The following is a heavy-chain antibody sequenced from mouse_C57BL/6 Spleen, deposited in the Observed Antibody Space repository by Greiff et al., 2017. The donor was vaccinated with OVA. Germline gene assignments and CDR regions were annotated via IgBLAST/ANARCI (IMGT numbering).Heavy chain of an antibody. D-gene: IGHD2-12*01. Sequence: VQLQQPGPELVKPGASVKLSCKASGYTFTSYWMHWVKQRPGQGLEWIGNINPRNGGTNYNEKFKSKATLTVDKSSSTAYMQLSGLPSDDSAVYYCSRCYYRGWCFDVWGTGTTVTVSS. V-gene: IGHV1-53*01. J-gene: IGHJ1*03. CDR3: SRCYYRGWCFDV. CDR1: GYTFTSYW. CDR2: INPRNGGT.